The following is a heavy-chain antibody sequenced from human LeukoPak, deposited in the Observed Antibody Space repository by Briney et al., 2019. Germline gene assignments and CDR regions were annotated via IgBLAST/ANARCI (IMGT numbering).Heavy chain of an antibody. CDR3: AKFRKYCSGGSCWGRTASGNWFDP. V-gene: IGHV3-23*01. CDR2: ISGSGGST. J-gene: IGHJ5*02. D-gene: IGHD2-15*01. CDR1: GFTFSSYA. Sequence: GGSLGLSCAASGFTFSSYAMSWVRQAPGKGLEWVSAISGSGGSTYYADSVKGRFTISRDNSKNTLYLRMNSLRAEDTAVYYCAKFRKYCSGGSCWGRTASGNWFDPWGQGTLVTVSS.